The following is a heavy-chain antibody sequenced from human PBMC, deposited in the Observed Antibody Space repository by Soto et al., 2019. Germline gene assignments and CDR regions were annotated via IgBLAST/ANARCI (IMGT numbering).Heavy chain of an antibody. CDR1: GFTFSSFA. J-gene: IGHJ1*01. V-gene: IGHV3-23*01. D-gene: IGHD2-2*01. Sequence: EEQVLESGGGLVQPGGSLRLSCVASGFTFSSFAMSWVRQAPGKGLEWVSTISGSGNSVYYADSVKGRFTISRDNSKNTLYVRMNSLRVEDTATYYCAKVPRYCGGTSCYGGYFQHRGQGTLVTVSS. CDR2: ISGSGNSV. CDR3: AKVPRYCGGTSCYGGYFQH.